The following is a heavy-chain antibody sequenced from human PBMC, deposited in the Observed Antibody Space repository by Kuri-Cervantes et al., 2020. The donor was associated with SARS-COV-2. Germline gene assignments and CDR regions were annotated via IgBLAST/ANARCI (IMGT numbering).Heavy chain of an antibody. J-gene: IGHJ4*02. D-gene: IGHD1-26*01. Sequence: GSLRLSCTVSGGSISTYYWSWIRQPPGKGLEWIGYLYYSGCTNYNPSLKSRVTISLDTSKNQFSLKLSSVTAADTAVYYCATGSYYVAYDYWGQGTLVTVSS. CDR2: LYYSGCT. V-gene: IGHV4-59*01. CDR3: ATGSYYVAYDY. CDR1: GGSISTYY.